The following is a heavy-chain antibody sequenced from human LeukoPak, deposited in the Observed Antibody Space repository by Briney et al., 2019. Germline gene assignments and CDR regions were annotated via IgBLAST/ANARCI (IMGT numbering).Heavy chain of an antibody. CDR3: ARGRISGIAVAGMDY. CDR1: GFTFSNYE. J-gene: IGHJ4*02. D-gene: IGHD6-19*01. V-gene: IGHV3-48*03. Sequence: QPGGSLRLSCAASGFTFSNYEMNWVRQAPGKGLEWVSYISSSGSTIYYADSVKGRFTISRDNAKNSLYLQMNSLRAEDTAVYYCARGRISGIAVAGMDYWGQGTLVTVSS. CDR2: ISSSGSTI.